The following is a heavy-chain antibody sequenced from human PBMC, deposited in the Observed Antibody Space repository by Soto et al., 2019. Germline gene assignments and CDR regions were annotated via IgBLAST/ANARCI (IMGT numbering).Heavy chain of an antibody. CDR1: GYTFTSYY. V-gene: IGHV1-46*01. J-gene: IGHJ6*02. Sequence: ASVKVSCKASGYTFTSYYMHWVRQAPGQGLEWMGIINPSGGSTSYAQKFQGRVTMTRDTSTSTVYMELSSLRSEDTAVYYCAREVVTMVRGVIIIDHYYGMDVWGQGTTVTVSS. CDR3: AREVVTMVRGVIIIDHYYGMDV. D-gene: IGHD3-10*01. CDR2: INPSGGST.